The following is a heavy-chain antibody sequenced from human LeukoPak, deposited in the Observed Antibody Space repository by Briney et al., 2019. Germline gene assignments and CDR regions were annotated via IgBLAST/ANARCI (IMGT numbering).Heavy chain of an antibody. CDR1: GYTFTGYY. D-gene: IGHD1-7*01. CDR3: ARNSDNWNYPYYYGMDV. Sequence: ASVKVSCKASGYTFTGYYMHWVRQAPGQGLEWMGWINPNSGGTNYAQKFQGRVTMTRDTSISTAYMELSRLRSDDTAVYYCARNSDNWNYPYYYGMDVWGQGTTVTVSS. CDR2: INPNSGGT. V-gene: IGHV1-2*02. J-gene: IGHJ6*02.